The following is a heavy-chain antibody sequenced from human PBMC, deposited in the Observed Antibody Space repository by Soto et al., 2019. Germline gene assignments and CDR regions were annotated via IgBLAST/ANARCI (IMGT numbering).Heavy chain of an antibody. V-gene: IGHV3-33*01. CDR3: ARDKEWLPVFYFDY. Sequence: HPGGSLRLSCAASGFTFSSYGMHWVRQAPGKGLEWVAVIWYDGSNKYYADSVKGRFTISRDNSKNTLYPQMNSLRAEDTAVYYCARDKEWLPVFYFDYWGQGTLVTVSS. J-gene: IGHJ4*02. CDR2: IWYDGSNK. CDR1: GFTFSSYG. D-gene: IGHD5-12*01.